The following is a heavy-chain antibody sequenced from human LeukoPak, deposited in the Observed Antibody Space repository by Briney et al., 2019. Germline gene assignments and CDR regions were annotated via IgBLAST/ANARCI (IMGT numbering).Heavy chain of an antibody. V-gene: IGHV4-30-4*01. J-gene: IGHJ4*02. CDR3: ARESPSSGWGD. CDR2: IYYSGST. D-gene: IGHD3-22*01. Sequence: KASQTLSLTCTVSGGSISSGDYYWSWIRQPPGKGLEWIGYIYYSGSTYYNPSLKSRVTISVDTSKNQFSLKLSSVTAADTAVYYCARESPSSGWGDWGQGTLVTASS. CDR1: GGSISSGDYY.